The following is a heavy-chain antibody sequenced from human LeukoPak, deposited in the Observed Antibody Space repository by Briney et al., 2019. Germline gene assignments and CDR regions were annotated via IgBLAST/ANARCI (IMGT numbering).Heavy chain of an antibody. Sequence: SVKVSCKASGGTLSSYAISWVRQAPGQGLEWMGGIIPIFGTANYAQKFQGRVTITADESTSTAYMELSSLRSEDTAVYYCARHDGYEFSLDYWGQGTLVTVSS. D-gene: IGHD5-12*01. J-gene: IGHJ4*02. CDR1: GGTLSSYA. V-gene: IGHV1-69*13. CDR2: IIPIFGTA. CDR3: ARHDGYEFSLDY.